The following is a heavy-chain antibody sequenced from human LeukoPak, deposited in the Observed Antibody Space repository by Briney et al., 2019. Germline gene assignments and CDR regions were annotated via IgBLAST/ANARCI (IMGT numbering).Heavy chain of an antibody. CDR1: GFTFSSYA. J-gene: IGHJ6*02. V-gene: IGHV3-30*04. Sequence: PGRSLRLSCAASGFTFSSYAMHWVRQAPGKGLEWVAVISYDGSNKYYADSVKGRFTISRDNSKNTLYLQMNSLRAEDTAVYYCARDLPTTSGPPIYYYYGMDVWGQGTTVTVSS. CDR2: ISYDGSNK. D-gene: IGHD4-11*01. CDR3: ARDLPTTSGPPIYYYYGMDV.